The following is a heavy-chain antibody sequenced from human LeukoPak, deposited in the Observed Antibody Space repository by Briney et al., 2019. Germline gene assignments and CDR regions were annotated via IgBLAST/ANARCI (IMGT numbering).Heavy chain of an antibody. J-gene: IGHJ4*02. V-gene: IGHV1-46*01. D-gene: IGHD3-3*01. Sequence: GASVKVSCKVSGYTFTSYYMHWVRQAPGQGLEWMGIINPSGGSTSYAQKFQGRVTMTRDTSTSTVYMELSSLRSEDTAVYYCARQSITIVGVVILFDYWGQGTLVTVSS. CDR2: INPSGGST. CDR1: GYTFTSYY. CDR3: ARQSITIVGVVILFDY.